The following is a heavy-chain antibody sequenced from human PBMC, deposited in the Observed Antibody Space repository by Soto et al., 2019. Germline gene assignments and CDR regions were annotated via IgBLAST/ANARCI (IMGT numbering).Heavy chain of an antibody. CDR1: GGSFSGYY. J-gene: IGHJ6*02. Sequence: SETLSLTCAVYGGSFSGYYWSWIRQPPGKGLEWIGEINHSGSTNYNPSLKSRVTISVDTSKNQFSLKLSSVTAADTAVYYCASLGYCSGGSCYGMDVWGQGTTVTVSS. V-gene: IGHV4-34*01. CDR2: INHSGST. D-gene: IGHD2-15*01. CDR3: ASLGYCSGGSCYGMDV.